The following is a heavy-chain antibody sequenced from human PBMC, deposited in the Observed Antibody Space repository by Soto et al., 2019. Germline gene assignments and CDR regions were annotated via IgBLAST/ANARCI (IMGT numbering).Heavy chain of an antibody. D-gene: IGHD3-10*01. Sequence: QVQLVESGGGVVQPGRSLRLSCAASGFTFSSYGMHWVRQAPGKGLEWVAVISYDGSNKYYADSVKGRFTISRDNSKNTLDLQMNSLRAEDTAVYYCAREAGRFGEVWHGMDVWGQGTTVTVSS. J-gene: IGHJ6*02. CDR3: AREAGRFGEVWHGMDV. V-gene: IGHV3-30*03. CDR2: ISYDGSNK. CDR1: GFTFSSYG.